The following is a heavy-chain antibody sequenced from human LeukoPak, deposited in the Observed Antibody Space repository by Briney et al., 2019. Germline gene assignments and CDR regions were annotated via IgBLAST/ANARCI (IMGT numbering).Heavy chain of an antibody. CDR3: TRDFDFSSAI. Sequence: GGSLRLSCAASGFTFTNYWMHWVRQAPGMGLVWVSRLPPDELDIIYADSVKGRFTISRDNSKNALYLQMNSLRAEDTAVYYCTRDFDFSSAIWGQGTLVTVSS. J-gene: IGHJ4*02. CDR2: LPPDELDI. CDR1: GFTFTNYW. D-gene: IGHD3-3*01. V-gene: IGHV3-74*01.